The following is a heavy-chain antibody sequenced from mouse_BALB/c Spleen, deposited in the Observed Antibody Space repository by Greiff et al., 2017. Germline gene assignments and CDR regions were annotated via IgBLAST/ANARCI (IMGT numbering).Heavy chain of an antibody. CDR3: ARNEGTPYAMDD. J-gene: IGHJ4*01. V-gene: IGHV2-2*02. CDR2: IWSGGST. Sequence: VQVVESGPGLVQPSQSLSITCTVSGFSLTSYGVHWVRQSPGKGLEWLGVIWSGGSTDYNAAFISRLCISKDNSKSQVFFKMNSLQANYTAIYYCARNEGTPYAMDDWGQGTSVTVAS. CDR1: GFSLTSYG. D-gene: IGHD2-14*01.